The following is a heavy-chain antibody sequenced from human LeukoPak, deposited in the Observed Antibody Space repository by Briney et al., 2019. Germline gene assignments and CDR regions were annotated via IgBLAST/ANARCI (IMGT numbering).Heavy chain of an antibody. CDR1: GGSISSYY. J-gene: IGHJ6*02. V-gene: IGHV4-59*01. Sequence: SETLSLTCTVSGGSISSYYWSWIRQPPGKGLEWIGYIYYSGSTNYNPSLKSRVTISVGTSKNQFSLKLSSVTAADTAVYYCARDTTPGFWSGYYTDYYYGMDVWGQGTTVTVPS. CDR2: IYYSGST. CDR3: ARDTTPGFWSGYYTDYYYGMDV. D-gene: IGHD3-3*01.